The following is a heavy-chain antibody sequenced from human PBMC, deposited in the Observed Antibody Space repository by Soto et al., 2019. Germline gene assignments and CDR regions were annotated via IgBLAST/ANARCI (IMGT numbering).Heavy chain of an antibody. J-gene: IGHJ6*02. CDR3: AAGIYYYYGMDV. Sequence: ASVKVSCKASGYTFTAFHMYWVRQAPGQGLEWIGGIVVGIGNANYAQKFQERVTITRDMSTSTAYMELSSLRSEDTAVYYCAAGIYYYYGMDVWGQGTTVTVSS. CDR2: IVVGIGNA. V-gene: IGHV1-58*02. CDR1: GYTFTAFH.